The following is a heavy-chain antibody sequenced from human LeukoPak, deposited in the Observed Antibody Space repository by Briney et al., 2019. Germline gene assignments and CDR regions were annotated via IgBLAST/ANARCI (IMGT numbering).Heavy chain of an antibody. CDR1: GYSISSGYY. CDR2: INHSGST. Sequence: PSETLSLTCTVSGYSISSGYYWGWVRQPPGKGLEWTGSINHSGSTNYNPSLKSRVTISVDTSKNQFSLKLSSVTAADTAVYYCARTSGVERRGNLGYYYYYMDVWGKGTTVTISS. J-gene: IGHJ6*03. CDR3: ARTSGVERRGNLGYYYYYMDV. V-gene: IGHV4-38-2*02. D-gene: IGHD1-1*01.